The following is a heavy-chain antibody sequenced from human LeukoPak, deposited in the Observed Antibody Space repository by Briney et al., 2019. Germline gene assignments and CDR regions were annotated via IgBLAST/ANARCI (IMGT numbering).Heavy chain of an antibody. CDR2: ISANNGNT. CDR3: ARDIRMYSSGWFLDY. D-gene: IGHD6-19*01. V-gene: IGHV1-18*01. J-gene: IGHJ4*02. Sequence: ASVTVSCKASGYIFSNYGISWVRQAPGQGLEWMGWISANNGNTDYAQKLQGRVTLTTDTSTSTAYMELRSLASDDTAVYYCARDIRMYSSGWFLDYWGQGTLVTVSS. CDR1: GYIFSNYG.